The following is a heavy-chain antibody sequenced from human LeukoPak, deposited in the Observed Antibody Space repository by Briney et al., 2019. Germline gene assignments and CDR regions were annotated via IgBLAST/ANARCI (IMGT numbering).Heavy chain of an antibody. V-gene: IGHV4-31*03. J-gene: IGHJ5*02. D-gene: IGHD1-26*01. CDR3: ARSFTLSGPPNWFDP. Sequence: KASETLSLTCTVSGGSISSGGYYWSWIRQHPGKGLEWIGYIYYSGSTYYNPSLKSRVTISVDTSKNQFSLKLSSVTAADTAVYYCARSFTLSGPPNWFDPWGQGTLVTVSS. CDR1: GGSISSGGYY. CDR2: IYYSGST.